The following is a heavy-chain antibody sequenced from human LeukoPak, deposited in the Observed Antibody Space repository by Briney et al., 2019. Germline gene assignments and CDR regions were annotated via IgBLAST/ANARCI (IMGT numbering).Heavy chain of an antibody. CDR1: GGTFSSYA. V-gene: IGHV1-69*13. CDR2: IIPIFGTA. J-gene: IGHJ5*02. CDR3: ARSPEGDIVPPGGGWFDP. D-gene: IGHD2-8*01. Sequence: ASVTVSCKASGGTFSSYAISWVRQAPGQGLEWMGGIIPIFGTANYAQKFQGRVTITADESTSTAYMELSSLRSEDTAVYYCARSPEGDIVPPGGGWFDPWGQGTLVTVSS.